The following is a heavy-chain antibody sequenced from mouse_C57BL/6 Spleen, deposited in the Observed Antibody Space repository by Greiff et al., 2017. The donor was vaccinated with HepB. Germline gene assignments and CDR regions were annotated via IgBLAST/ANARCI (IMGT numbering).Heavy chain of an antibody. J-gene: IGHJ4*01. CDR2: IHPNSGST. D-gene: IGHD2-5*01. CDR3: AKTYYSNYLYAMDY. V-gene: IGHV1-64*01. CDR1: GYTFTSYW. Sequence: QVHVKQPGAELVKPGASVKLSCKASGYTFTSYWMHWVKQRPGQGLEWIGMIHPNSGSTNYNEKFKSKATLTVDKSSSTAYMQLSSLTSEDSAVYYCAKTYYSNYLYAMDYWGQGTSVTVSS.